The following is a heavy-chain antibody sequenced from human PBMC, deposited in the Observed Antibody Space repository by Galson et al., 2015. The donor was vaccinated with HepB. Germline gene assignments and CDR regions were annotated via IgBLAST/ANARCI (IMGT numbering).Heavy chain of an antibody. CDR1: GYPVSTFE. V-gene: IGHV1-8*01. Sequence: SVKVSCKASGYPVSTFEINWVRQATGQGLEWVGRLNPNSGRANYAREFLGRVTMTRNNSVSTAYMELRSLRSEDTAVYYCARGRSSDFWTDYYTVPSLHYWGQGSLVTVSS. CDR3: ARGRSSDFWTDYYTVPSLHY. J-gene: IGHJ4*02. CDR2: LNPNSGRA. D-gene: IGHD3/OR15-3a*01.